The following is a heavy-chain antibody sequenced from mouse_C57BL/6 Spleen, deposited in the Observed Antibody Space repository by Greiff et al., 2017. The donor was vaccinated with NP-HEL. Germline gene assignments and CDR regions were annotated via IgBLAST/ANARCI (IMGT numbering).Heavy chain of an antibody. D-gene: IGHD1-1*01. J-gene: IGHJ4*01. Sequence: VQLQQSGTELVKPGASVKLSCKASGYSFTSYWMHWVKQRPGQGLEWIGNINPSNGGTNYNEKYKSQATLTVDKASSTAYMQLSSLTSEDSAVDYCAREGVLHYYAMDYWGQGTSVTVSS. CDR3: AREGVLHYYAMDY. CDR1: GYSFTSYW. V-gene: IGHV1-53*01. CDR2: INPSNGGT.